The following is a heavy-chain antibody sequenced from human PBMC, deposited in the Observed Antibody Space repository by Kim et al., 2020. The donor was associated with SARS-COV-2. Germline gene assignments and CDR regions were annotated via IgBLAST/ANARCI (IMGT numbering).Heavy chain of an antibody. J-gene: IGHJ4*02. Sequence: GGSLRLSCAASGFTFSSYSMNWVRQAPGKGLEWVSYISSSSSTIYYADSVKGRFTISRDNAKNSLYLQMNSLRDEDTAVYYCARAEAVFGSSRFDYWGQGTLVTVSS. CDR3: ARAEAVFGSSRFDY. CDR2: ISSSSSTI. CDR1: GFTFSSYS. D-gene: IGHD2-15*01. V-gene: IGHV3-48*02.